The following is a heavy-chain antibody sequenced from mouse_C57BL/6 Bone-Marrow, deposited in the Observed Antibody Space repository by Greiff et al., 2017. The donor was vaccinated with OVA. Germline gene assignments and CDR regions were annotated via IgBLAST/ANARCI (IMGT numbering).Heavy chain of an antibody. Sequence: EVKLVESGPELVKPGASVKIPCKASGYTFTDYNMDWVKQSYGKSLEWIGDINPNNGGTIYNQKFKGKATLTVDKSSSTAYMELRSLTSEDTAVYYCARRITTVVAEYFDVWGTGTTVTVSS. CDR3: ARRITTVVAEYFDV. V-gene: IGHV1-18*01. CDR1: GYTFTDYN. CDR2: INPNNGGT. D-gene: IGHD1-1*01. J-gene: IGHJ1*03.